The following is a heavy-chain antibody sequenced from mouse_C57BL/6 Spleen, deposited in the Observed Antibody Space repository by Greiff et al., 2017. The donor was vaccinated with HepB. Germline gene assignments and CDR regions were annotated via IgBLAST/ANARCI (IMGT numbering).Heavy chain of an antibody. CDR1: GYTFTSYW. V-gene: IGHV1-61*01. CDR3: ARFYYGSSYGYYFDY. D-gene: IGHD1-1*01. Sequence: QVQLQQPGAELVRPGSSVKLSCKASGYTFTSYWMDWVKQRPGQGLEWIGNIYPSDSETHYNQKFKDKATLTVDKSSSKAYMQLSSLTSEDSAVYYCARFYYGSSYGYYFDYWGQGTTLTVSS. CDR2: IYPSDSET. J-gene: IGHJ2*01.